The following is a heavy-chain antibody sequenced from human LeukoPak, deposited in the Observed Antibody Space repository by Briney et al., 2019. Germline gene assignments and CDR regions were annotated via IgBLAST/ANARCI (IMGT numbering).Heavy chain of an antibody. J-gene: IGHJ4*02. CDR3: ARMTIPYDY. D-gene: IGHD2-21*01. CDR2: ISSSSSTI. Sequence: PGGSLRLSCAASGFTFSSYSMNWVRQAPGKGLEWVSYISSSSSTIYYADSVKGRFTISRDNAKNSLYLQMNSLRAEDTAVYYCARMTIPYDYWGQGTLVTVSS. CDR1: GFTFSSYS. V-gene: IGHV3-48*01.